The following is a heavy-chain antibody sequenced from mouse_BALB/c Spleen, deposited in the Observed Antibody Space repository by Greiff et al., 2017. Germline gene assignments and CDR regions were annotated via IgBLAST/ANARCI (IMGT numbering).Heavy chain of an antibody. J-gene: IGHJ3*01. V-gene: IGHV1-87*01. CDR3: ARDGNYVKFAY. D-gene: IGHD2-1*01. CDR1: GYTFTSYW. CDR2: IYPGDGDT. Sequence: VQLQQSGAELARPGASVKLSCKASGYTFTSYWMQWVKQRPGQGLEWIGAIYPGDGDTRYTQKFKGKATLTADKSSSTAYMQLSSLASEDSAVYYCARDGNYVKFAYWGQGTLVTVSA.